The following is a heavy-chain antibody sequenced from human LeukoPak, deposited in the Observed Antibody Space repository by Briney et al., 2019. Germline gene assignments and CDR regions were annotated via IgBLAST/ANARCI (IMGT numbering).Heavy chain of an antibody. CDR1: GFSLSTSGVG. J-gene: IGHJ3*02. V-gene: IGHV2-5*05. Sequence: SGPTLVNPTQTLTLTCTFSGFSLSTSGVGVGWIRQPPGKALEWLALIYWDDDKRHGPSLKSRLTITKDTSKNQVVLTMTNMDPVDTATYYCAHTYCSGGSCYSDFGAFDIWGQGTMVTVSS. D-gene: IGHD2-15*01. CDR2: IYWDDDK. CDR3: AHTYCSGGSCYSDFGAFDI.